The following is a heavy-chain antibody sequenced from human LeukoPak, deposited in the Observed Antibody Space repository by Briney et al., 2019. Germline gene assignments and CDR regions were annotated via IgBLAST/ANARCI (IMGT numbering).Heavy chain of an antibody. J-gene: IGHJ5*02. CDR3: AKGPMVRGVIEANWFDP. Sequence: GGSLRLSCAASGFTFSNYAMTWVRQAPGKGLEWVSTISGSGGSTYYADSVKGRFTISRDNSKNTLYLQMNSLRAEDTARYYCAKGPMVRGVIEANWFDPWGQGTLVIVSS. D-gene: IGHD3-10*01. CDR2: ISGSGGST. CDR1: GFTFSNYA. V-gene: IGHV3-23*01.